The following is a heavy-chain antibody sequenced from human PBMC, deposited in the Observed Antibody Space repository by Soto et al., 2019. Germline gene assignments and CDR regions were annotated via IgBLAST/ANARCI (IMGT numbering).Heavy chain of an antibody. Sequence: SETLSLTCIVSGGSISEKYWNWARQPPGKGLEWIGLIFANGHTDYNPSLKSRVTMSVDASKNQFSLRLTSMTAADTAVYYCVASLAASGLNWLDPWGRGTLVTVSS. J-gene: IGHJ5*02. CDR1: GGSISEKY. D-gene: IGHD6-13*01. CDR3: VASLAASGLNWLDP. CDR2: IFANGHT. V-gene: IGHV4-4*07.